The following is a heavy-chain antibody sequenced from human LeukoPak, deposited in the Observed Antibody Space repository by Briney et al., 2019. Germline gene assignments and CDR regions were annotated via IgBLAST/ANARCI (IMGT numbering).Heavy chain of an antibody. CDR1: GGSFSGYY. D-gene: IGHD6-13*01. V-gene: IGHV4-34*01. Sequence: SETLSLTCAVYGGSFSGYYWSWLHQPPGKGLEWIGEINHSGSTNYNPSLKSRVTISVDTSKNQFSLKLSSVTAADTAVYYCARGNIAAAGNDYWGQGTLVTVSS. CDR3: ARGNIAAAGNDY. CDR2: INHSGST. J-gene: IGHJ4*02.